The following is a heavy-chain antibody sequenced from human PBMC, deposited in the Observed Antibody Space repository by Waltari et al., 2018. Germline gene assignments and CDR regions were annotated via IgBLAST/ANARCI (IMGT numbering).Heavy chain of an antibody. J-gene: IGHJ3*02. V-gene: IGHV1-69*02. D-gene: IGHD1-26*01. CDR3: ASIVGATRTGAFDI. Sequence: QVQLVQSGAEVKKPGSSVKVSCKASGGTFSSYTISWVRQAPGQGLEWMGRIIPILGIANYAQKFQGRVTITADKSTSTAYMELSSLRSEDTAVYYCASIVGATRTGAFDIWGQGTMVTVSS. CDR1: GGTFSSYT. CDR2: IIPILGIA.